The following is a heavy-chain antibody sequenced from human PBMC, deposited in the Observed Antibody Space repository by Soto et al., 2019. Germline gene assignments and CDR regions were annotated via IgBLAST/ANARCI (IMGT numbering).Heavy chain of an antibody. CDR2: ISNDGRKE. V-gene: IGHV3-30*18. Sequence: QVQLVESGGGVVQPGRSLRLSCAASGFTFSTYGMHWVRQAPAKGLERVAVISNDGRKEFHADSVKGRFTISTNNSKNTLLLQMNGLRAQCPAVYYCAKDLRLWSKDYCYAGRDVWGQGTTVTVSS. J-gene: IGHJ6*02. D-gene: IGHD4-17*01. CDR3: AKDLRLWSKDYCYAGRDV. CDR1: GFTFSTYG.